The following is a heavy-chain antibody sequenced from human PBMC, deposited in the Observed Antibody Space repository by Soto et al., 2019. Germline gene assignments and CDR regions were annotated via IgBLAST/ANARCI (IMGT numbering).Heavy chain of an antibody. J-gene: IGHJ4*02. Sequence: PVGSLRLSCAASGFTFSSYSMNWVRQAPGKGLEWVSYISSSSSTIYYADSVKGRFTISRDNAKNSLYLQMNSLRDEDTAVYYCARDAGYSSGWYVYYFDYWGQGTLVTVSS. V-gene: IGHV3-48*02. CDR1: GFTFSSYS. D-gene: IGHD6-19*01. CDR2: ISSSSSTI. CDR3: ARDAGYSSGWYVYYFDY.